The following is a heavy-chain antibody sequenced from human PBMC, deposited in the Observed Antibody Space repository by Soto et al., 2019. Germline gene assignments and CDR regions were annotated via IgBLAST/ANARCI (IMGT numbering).Heavy chain of an antibody. CDR2: INHSGST. CDR1: GGSFSGYY. D-gene: IGHD3-22*01. J-gene: IGHJ4*02. V-gene: IGHV4-34*01. CDR3: ARSSDAPPHYYDSSGLTGTDY. Sequence: SQTLSLTCAVYGGSFSGYYWSWIRQPPGKGLEWIGEINHSGSTNYNPSLKSRVTISVDTSKNQFSLKLSSVTAADTAVYYCARSSDAPPHYYDSSGLTGTDYWGQGTLVTVSS.